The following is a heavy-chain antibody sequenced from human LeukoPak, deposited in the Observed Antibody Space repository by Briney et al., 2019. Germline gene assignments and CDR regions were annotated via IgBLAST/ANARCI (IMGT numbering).Heavy chain of an antibody. V-gene: IGHV3-7*01. Sequence: GGSLRLSCAASGFTFSSYWMSWVRQAPGKGLEWVANIKQDGSEKYYVDSVKGRFTISRDNAKNSLYLQMNSLRAEDTAVYYCASSGCSSSWYGEISWGQGTLVTVSS. CDR2: IKQDGSEK. D-gene: IGHD6-13*01. J-gene: IGHJ4*02. CDR3: ASSGCSSSWYGEIS. CDR1: GFTFSSYW.